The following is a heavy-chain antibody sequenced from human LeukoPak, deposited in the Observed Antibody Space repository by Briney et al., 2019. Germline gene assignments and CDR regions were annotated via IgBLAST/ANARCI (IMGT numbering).Heavy chain of an antibody. CDR3: ARAWTLDY. D-gene: IGHD3/OR15-3a*01. V-gene: IGHV3-23*01. J-gene: IGHJ4*02. CDR2: ISGGGRT. CDR1: GFTFNIYA. Sequence: GGSLRLSCAASGFTFNIYAMSWGRQAPGEGLEWVSGISGGGRTYYADSEKGRFTISRDTSKNTLYMQMNSLRAEDTAVYYCARAWTLDYWGQGTLVTVSS.